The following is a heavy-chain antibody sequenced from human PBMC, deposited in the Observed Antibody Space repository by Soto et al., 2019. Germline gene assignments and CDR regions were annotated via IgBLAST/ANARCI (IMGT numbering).Heavy chain of an antibody. J-gene: IGHJ6*02. Sequence: LSLTCTVSGGSISSYYWSWIRQPPGKGLEWIGYIYYSGSTNYNPSLKSRVTISVDTSKNQFSLKLSSVTAADTAMYYCARHISNFRYYYYAMDVWGQGTTVTVSS. CDR3: ARHISNFRYYYYAMDV. CDR1: GGSISSYY. V-gene: IGHV4-59*01. CDR2: IYYSGST. D-gene: IGHD4-4*01.